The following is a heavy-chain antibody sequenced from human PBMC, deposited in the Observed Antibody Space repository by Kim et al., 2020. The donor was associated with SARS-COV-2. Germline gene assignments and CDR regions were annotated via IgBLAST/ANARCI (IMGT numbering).Heavy chain of an antibody. CDR1: GGSISSGDYY. J-gene: IGHJ5*02. V-gene: IGHV4-30-4*01. D-gene: IGHD5-18*01. CDR3: ARDMGNVDTAMVP. CDR2: IYYSGST. Sequence: SETLSLTCTVSGGSISSGDYYWSWIRQPPGKGLEWIGYIYYSGSTYYNPSLKSRVTISVDTSKNQFSLKLSSVTAADTAVYYCARDMGNVDTAMVPWGQGTLVTVSS.